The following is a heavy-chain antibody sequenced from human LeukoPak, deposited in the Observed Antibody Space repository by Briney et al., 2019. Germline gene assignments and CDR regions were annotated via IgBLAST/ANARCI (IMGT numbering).Heavy chain of an antibody. CDR2: INPNSGGT. J-gene: IGHJ4*02. V-gene: IGHV1-2*06. Sequence: PSVKVSCKASGYTFTGYYMHWVRPAPGQGLEWVGRINPNSGGTNYAQKFQGRVTMTRDTSISTAYMELSRLRSDDTAVYYCARDMAYYDILTGQMEYWGQGTLVTVSS. D-gene: IGHD3-9*01. CDR3: ARDMAYYDILTGQMEY. CDR1: GYTFTGYY.